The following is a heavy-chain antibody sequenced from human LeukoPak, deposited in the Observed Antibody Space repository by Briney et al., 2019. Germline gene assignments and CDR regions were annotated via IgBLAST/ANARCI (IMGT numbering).Heavy chain of an antibody. Sequence: GVSLRLSCAASGFTFSSYAMSWVRQAPGKGLEWVSAISGSGGSTYYADSVKGRFTISRDNSKNTLYLQMNSLRAEDTAVYYCAKDQAMIVVVITGNFDYWGQGTLVTVSS. CDR1: GFTFSSYA. J-gene: IGHJ4*02. CDR3: AKDQAMIVVVITGNFDY. D-gene: IGHD3-22*01. V-gene: IGHV3-23*01. CDR2: ISGSGGST.